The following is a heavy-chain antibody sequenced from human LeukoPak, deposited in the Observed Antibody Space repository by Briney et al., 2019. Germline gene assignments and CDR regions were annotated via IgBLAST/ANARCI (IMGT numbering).Heavy chain of an antibody. CDR2: IYYSGST. Sequence: KPSETLSLTCTVSGGSISSGGYYWSWIRQHPGKGLEWIGYIYYSGSTYYNPSLRSRVTISVDTSKNQFSLKLSSVTAADTAVYYCARGRYSYGYAFDIWGQGTMVTVSS. J-gene: IGHJ3*02. CDR1: GGSISSGGYY. CDR3: ARGRYSYGYAFDI. V-gene: IGHV4-31*03. D-gene: IGHD5-18*01.